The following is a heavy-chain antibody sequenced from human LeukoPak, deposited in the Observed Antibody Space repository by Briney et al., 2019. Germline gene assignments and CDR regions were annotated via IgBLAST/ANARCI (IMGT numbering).Heavy chain of an antibody. D-gene: IGHD3-22*01. CDR2: ISYDGSNK. CDR3: ARDAPHEVRPNSGAPRTSYYDSSGYNDY. Sequence: PGGSLRLSCAASGFTFSSYAMHWVRQAPGKGLEWVALISYDGSNKYYADSVKGRFTISRDNAKNSLYLQMNSLRAEDTAVYYCARDAPHEVRPNSGAPRTSYYDSSGYNDYWGQGTLVTVSS. CDR1: GFTFSSYA. J-gene: IGHJ4*02. V-gene: IGHV3-30*04.